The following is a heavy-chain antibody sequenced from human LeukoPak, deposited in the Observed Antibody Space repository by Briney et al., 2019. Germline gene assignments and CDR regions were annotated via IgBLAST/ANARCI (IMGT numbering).Heavy chain of an antibody. V-gene: IGHV4-59*01. CDR1: GGSISSYY. CDR2: IYYSGST. CDR3: ARDGGPAFDI. Sequence: SETLSLTCSVSGGSISSYYWRWIRQPPGKGLEWIGYIYYSGSTNYNPSLKSRVTISVDTSKNQFSLKLSSVAAADTAVYYCARDGGPAFDIWGQGTMVTVSS. J-gene: IGHJ3*02. D-gene: IGHD3-16*01.